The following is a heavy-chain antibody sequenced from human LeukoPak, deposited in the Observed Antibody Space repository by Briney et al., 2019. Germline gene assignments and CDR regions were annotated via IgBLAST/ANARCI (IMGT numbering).Heavy chain of an antibody. V-gene: IGHV1-69*05. CDR3: ARDSYYDSSGYYPYYFDY. J-gene: IGHJ4*02. Sequence: SVKVSCKASGGTFSSYAISWVRQAPGQGLEWMGRIIPIFGTANYAQKFKGRVTITTDESTSTAYMKLSSLRSEDTAVYYCARDSYYDSSGYYPYYFDYWGQGTLVTVSS. CDR2: IIPIFGTA. CDR1: GGTFSSYA. D-gene: IGHD3-22*01.